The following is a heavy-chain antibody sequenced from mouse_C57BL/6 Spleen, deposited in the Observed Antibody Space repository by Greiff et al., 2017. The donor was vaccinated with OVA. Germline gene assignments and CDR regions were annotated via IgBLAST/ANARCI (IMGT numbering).Heavy chain of an antibody. CDR2: ISGGGGNT. Sequence: EVKLVESGGGLVKPGGSLKLSCAASGFTFSSYTMSWVRQTPEQRLEWVATISGGGGNTYYPESVKGRFTISRDNAKNTLYLQMSSLRSEDTALYYCARHGYGSPMDYWGQGTSVTVSS. V-gene: IGHV5-9*01. CDR3: ARHGYGSPMDY. D-gene: IGHD1-1*01. J-gene: IGHJ4*01. CDR1: GFTFSSYT.